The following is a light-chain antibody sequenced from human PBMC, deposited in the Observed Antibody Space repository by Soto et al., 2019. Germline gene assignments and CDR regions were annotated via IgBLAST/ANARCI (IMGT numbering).Light chain of an antibody. CDR3: LQQYFYPFS. V-gene: IGKV1-6*01. Sequence: AIQMTQSPSSLSASVGDRVTITCRASQGIRNDLDWFQQKPGKAPKLLNYAASNLQSGVPARFSGSGSGTDFTLTISSLQPEDFATYYCLQQYFYPFSFGPGTKVDIK. CDR1: QGIRND. CDR2: AAS. J-gene: IGKJ3*01.